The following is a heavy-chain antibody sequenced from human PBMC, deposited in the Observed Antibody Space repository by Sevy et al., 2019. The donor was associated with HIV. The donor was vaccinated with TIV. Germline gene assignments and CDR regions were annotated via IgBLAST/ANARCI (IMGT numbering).Heavy chain of an antibody. D-gene: IGHD3-10*01. Sequence: GGSLRLSCAASGFSISTYWVTWVRQAPGQGLEWVGRIKGKTDGETTDYAAPVKGRFIISRDDSGKTVYVQLNSVKTEDTAMYFCTTRPYGSIIDYWGQGTLVTVSS. J-gene: IGHJ4*02. CDR2: IKGKTDGETT. CDR1: GFSISTYW. CDR3: TTRPYGSIIDY. V-gene: IGHV3-15*05.